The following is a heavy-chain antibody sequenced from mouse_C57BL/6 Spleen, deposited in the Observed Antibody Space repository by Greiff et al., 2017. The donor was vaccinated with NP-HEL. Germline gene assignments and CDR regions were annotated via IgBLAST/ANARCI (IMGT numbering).Heavy chain of an antibody. CDR2: INPSTGGT. Sequence: EVKLVESGPELVKPGASVKISCKASGYSFTGYYMNWVKQSPEKSLEWIGEINPSTGGTTYNQKFKAKATLTVDKSSSTAYMQLKSLTSEDSAVYYCASISDLYAMDYWGQGTSVTVSS. V-gene: IGHV1-42*01. CDR3: ASISDLYAMDY. J-gene: IGHJ4*01. CDR1: GYSFTGYY.